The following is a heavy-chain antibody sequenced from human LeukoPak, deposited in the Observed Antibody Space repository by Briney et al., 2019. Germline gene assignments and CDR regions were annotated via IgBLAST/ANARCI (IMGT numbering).Heavy chain of an antibody. V-gene: IGHV1-69*13. CDR2: IIPIFGTA. CDR1: GGTFSSYA. CDR3: ARERYSSSWTEY. J-gene: IGHJ4*02. Sequence: SVKVSCKASGGTFSSYAISWVRQAPGQGLEWMGGIIPIFGTANYAQKFQGRVTITADESTSTVYMELSSLRSEDTAVSYCARERYSSSWTEYWGQGTLVTVSS. D-gene: IGHD6-13*01.